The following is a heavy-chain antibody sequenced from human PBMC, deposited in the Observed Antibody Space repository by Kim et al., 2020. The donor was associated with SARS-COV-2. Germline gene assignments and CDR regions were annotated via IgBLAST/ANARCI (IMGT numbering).Heavy chain of an antibody. Sequence: GGSLRLSCAASGFTFSSYWINWVRQAPGKGLVWVSRISSDGSSTNYADSVKGRITMSRDNAENTLYLQINSLRAEDTAVYYCARERLITIFGVVINDAFDIWGQGTMVTVSS. CDR2: ISSDGSST. D-gene: IGHD3-3*01. CDR3: ARERLITIFGVVINDAFDI. V-gene: IGHV3-74*01. J-gene: IGHJ3*02. CDR1: GFTFSSYW.